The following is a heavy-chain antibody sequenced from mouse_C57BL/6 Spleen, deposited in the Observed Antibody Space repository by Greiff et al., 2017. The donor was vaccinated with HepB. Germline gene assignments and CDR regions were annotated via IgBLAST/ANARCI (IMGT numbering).Heavy chain of an antibody. CDR1: GYTFTDYE. CDR2: IDPETGGT. J-gene: IGHJ2*01. D-gene: IGHD4-1*01. Sequence: VQLQQSGAELVRPGASVTLSCKASGYTFTDYEMHWVKQTPVHGLEWIGAIDPETGGTAYNQKFKGKAILTADKSSSTAYMELRSLTSEDSAVYYGTIGPNWGYFDYWGQSTTLTVSS. CDR3: TIGPNWGYFDY. V-gene: IGHV1-15*01.